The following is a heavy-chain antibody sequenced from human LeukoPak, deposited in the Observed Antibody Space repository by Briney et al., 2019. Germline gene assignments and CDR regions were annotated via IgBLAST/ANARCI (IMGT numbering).Heavy chain of an antibody. CDR1: GHTFTGYY. Sequence: ASVKVSCKTSGHTFTGYYIHWVRHAPGQGLEWMGWINSKNGDTNYAQTFKGRVTMTRDTSISTTYMELISLGSDDTAVYYCARGVYTSGRTASDFWGQGTLVTVSS. CDR2: INSKNGDT. CDR3: ARGVYTSGRTASDF. D-gene: IGHD3-10*01. V-gene: IGHV1-2*02. J-gene: IGHJ4*02.